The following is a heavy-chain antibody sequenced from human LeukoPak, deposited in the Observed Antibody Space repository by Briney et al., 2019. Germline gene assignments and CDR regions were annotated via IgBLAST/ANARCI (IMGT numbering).Heavy chain of an antibody. CDR2: IYYSGST. CDR3: ARVGYCSGGSCYFTWDY. V-gene: IGHV4-59*01. Sequence: SETLSLTCTVSGGSISSYYWTWIRQPPGKGLEWIGYIYYSGSTNYNPSLRSRVTISVDTSKNQFSLKLSSVTAADTAVYYCARVGYCSGGSCYFTWDYWGQGTLVTVSS. J-gene: IGHJ4*02. CDR1: GGSISSYY. D-gene: IGHD2-15*01.